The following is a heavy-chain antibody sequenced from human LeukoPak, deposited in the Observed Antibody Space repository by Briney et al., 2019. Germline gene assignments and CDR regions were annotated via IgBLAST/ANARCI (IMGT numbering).Heavy chain of an antibody. Sequence: PSETLSLTCTVSGGSISSYYWSWIRQPPGKGLEWIGYIYYSGSTNYNPSLKSRVTISVDTSKNQFSLKLSSVTAADTAVYYCARTTPKYSSSWYAPVLDWFDPWGQGTLVTVSS. J-gene: IGHJ5*02. D-gene: IGHD6-13*01. CDR1: GGSISSYY. CDR3: ARTTPKYSSSWYAPVLDWFDP. CDR2: IYYSGST. V-gene: IGHV4-59*01.